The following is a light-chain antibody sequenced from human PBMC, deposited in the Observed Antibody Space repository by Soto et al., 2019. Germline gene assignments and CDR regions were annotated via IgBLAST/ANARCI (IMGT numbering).Light chain of an antibody. V-gene: IGKV4-1*01. CDR1: HVILYSSNNKNY. Sequence: DLVMTKSPAALTVSLGERATINCKSTHVILYSSNNKNYLAWYQQKPGQPPKLLFSWASNRESGVPDRFSGSGSGTDFALTISGLQAEDVAVYYCQQYYSSFPVTFGQGTRLGIK. CDR3: QQYYSSFPVT. CDR2: WAS. J-gene: IGKJ5*01.